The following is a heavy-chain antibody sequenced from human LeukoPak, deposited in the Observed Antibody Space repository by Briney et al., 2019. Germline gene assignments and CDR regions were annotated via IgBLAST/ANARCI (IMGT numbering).Heavy chain of an antibody. J-gene: IGHJ3*02. CDR2: ISNSGST. V-gene: IGHV4-31*03. Sequence: SETLSLTCSVSGGSISSGDYYWSWIRQLPGKGLEWIGYISNSGSTHYNPSLKSRVTMSVDTSKSQFSLKLSSVTAADTAVYYCAGTLCCYSTGCHNDGFDIWGQGSMVTVSS. D-gene: IGHD2-2*01. CDR1: GGSISSGDYY. CDR3: AGTLCCYSTGCHNDGFDI.